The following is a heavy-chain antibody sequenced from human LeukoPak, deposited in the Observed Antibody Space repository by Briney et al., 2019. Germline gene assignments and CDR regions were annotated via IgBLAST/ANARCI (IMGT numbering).Heavy chain of an antibody. CDR1: GFTFSSYG. CDR3: AKDRQQLAHYFDY. V-gene: IGHV3-30*18. Sequence: PGGSLRHSCAASGFTFSSYGMHWVRQAPGKGLEWVAVISYDGSNKYYADSVKGRFTISRDNSKNTLYLQMNSLRAEDTAVYYCAKDRQQLAHYFDYWGQGTLVTVSS. J-gene: IGHJ4*02. D-gene: IGHD6-13*01. CDR2: ISYDGSNK.